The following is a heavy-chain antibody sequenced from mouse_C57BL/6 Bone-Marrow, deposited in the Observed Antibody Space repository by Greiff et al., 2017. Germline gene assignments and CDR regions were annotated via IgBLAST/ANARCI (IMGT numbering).Heavy chain of an antibody. V-gene: IGHV1-53*01. Sequence: QVQLQQPGTELVKPGASVKLSCKASGYTFTSYWMHWVKQRPGQGLEWIGNINPSNGGTNYNEKFKSKATLTVDKSSSTAYMQLSSLTSEDSAVFYCARREVANWDGGDYAMDYWGQGTSVTGAS. J-gene: IGHJ4*01. CDR3: ARREVANWDGGDYAMDY. CDR2: INPSNGGT. CDR1: GYTFTSYW. D-gene: IGHD4-1*01.